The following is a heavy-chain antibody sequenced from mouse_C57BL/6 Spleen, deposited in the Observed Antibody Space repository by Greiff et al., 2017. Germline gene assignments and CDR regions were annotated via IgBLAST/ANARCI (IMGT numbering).Heavy chain of an antibody. Sequence: EVQRVESEGGLVQPGSSMKLSCTASGFTFSDYYMAWVRQVPEKGLEWVANINYDGSSTYYLDSLKSRFIISRDNAKNILYLQMSSLKSEDTATYYCARDPNYYGSSFGWYFDVWGTGTTVTVSS. J-gene: IGHJ1*03. V-gene: IGHV5-16*01. CDR3: ARDPNYYGSSFGWYFDV. CDR2: INYDGSST. D-gene: IGHD1-1*01. CDR1: GFTFSDYY.